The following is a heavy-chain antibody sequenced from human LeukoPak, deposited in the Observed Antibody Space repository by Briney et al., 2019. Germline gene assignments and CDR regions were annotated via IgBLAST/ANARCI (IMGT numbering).Heavy chain of an antibody. CDR2: INYSGAT. V-gene: IGHV4-59*01. Sequence: SETLLLTCTVSGVSIRSNYWSWVRRPPGKGLEWIANINYSGATYYNPSLRSRVTISIDTSKSQFSLKLTSVTVADTAVYYCARGGHIAIPPYGFDYWGQGALVTVSS. D-gene: IGHD4-17*01. CDR3: ARGGHIAIPPYGFDY. J-gene: IGHJ4*02. CDR1: GVSIRSNY.